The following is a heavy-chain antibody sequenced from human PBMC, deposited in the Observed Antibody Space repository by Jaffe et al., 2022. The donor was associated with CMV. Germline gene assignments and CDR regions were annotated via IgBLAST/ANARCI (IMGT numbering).Heavy chain of an antibody. Sequence: QVLLQESGPGLVKPSQTLSLTCTVSGASVSSGGYFWSWLRQLPGKGLEWIGYIYYSGSAYYNPSLKSRVTISIDTSENQFSLKVTSVTVADTAVYSCARHSAAKYDSSGYSHGFDYWGQGALVTVSS. CDR1: GASVSSGGYF. J-gene: IGHJ4*02. V-gene: IGHV4-31*03. CDR3: ARHSAAKYDSSGYSHGFDY. CDR2: IYYSGSA. D-gene: IGHD3-22*01.